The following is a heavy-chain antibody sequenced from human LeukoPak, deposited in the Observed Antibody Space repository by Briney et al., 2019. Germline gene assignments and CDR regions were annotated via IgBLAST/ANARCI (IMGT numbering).Heavy chain of an antibody. CDR1: GYSFTSYW. J-gene: IGHJ4*02. CDR3: ARHRAQFLEWSPTDY. V-gene: IGHV5-51*01. CDR2: IYPGDSDT. D-gene: IGHD3-3*01. Sequence: GESLKISCKGSGYSFTSYWIGWVRQMPGKGLEWMGIIYPGDSDTRYSPSFQGQVTISADKSISTAYLHWSSLKASDTAMYYCARHRAQFLEWSPTDYWGQGTLVTVSS.